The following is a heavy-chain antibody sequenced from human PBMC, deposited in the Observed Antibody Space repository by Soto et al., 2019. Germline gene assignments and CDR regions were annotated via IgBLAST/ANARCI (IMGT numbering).Heavy chain of an antibody. CDR2: IWFDGSKT. CDR3: VRDSVSLFSCGGDCNSLDA. Sequence: QAQLVESGGGVVQPGESLRLSCAASGFTLRSYGVHWVRQAPGKGLEWVAVIWFDGSKTYYGDSVRGRFIASRDNAKKTVYLQMHSLTAEDTAVYYCVRDSVSLFSCGGDCNSLDAWGRGSLVSVSS. CDR1: GFTLRSYG. V-gene: IGHV3-33*01. J-gene: IGHJ5*02. D-gene: IGHD2-21*02.